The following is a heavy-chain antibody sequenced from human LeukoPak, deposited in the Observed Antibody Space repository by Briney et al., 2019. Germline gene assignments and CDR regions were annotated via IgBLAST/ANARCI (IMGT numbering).Heavy chain of an antibody. V-gene: IGHV1-69*04. J-gene: IGHJ6*02. CDR3: ARDSRTTDYYYYGMDV. CDR2: IIPIFGIA. CDR1: GGTFSSYA. Sequence: SVKVSCKASGGTFSSYAISWVRQAPGQGLEWMERIIPIFGIANYAQKFQGRVTITADKSTSTAYMELSSLRSEDTAVYYCARDSRTTDYYYYGMDVWGQGTTVTVSS. D-gene: IGHD1-1*01.